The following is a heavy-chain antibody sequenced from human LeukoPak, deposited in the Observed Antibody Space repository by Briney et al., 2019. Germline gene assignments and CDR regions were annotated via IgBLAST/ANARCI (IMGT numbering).Heavy chain of an antibody. Sequence: PSETLSLTCPVSGGSISSSSYYWGWIRQPPGKGLEWIGSIYYSGSTYYNPSLKSRVTISVDTSKNQFSLKLSSVTAADTAVYYCASIAAAGTWFDPWGQGTLVTVSS. CDR3: ASIAAAGTWFDP. CDR2: IYYSGST. CDR1: GGSISSSSYY. V-gene: IGHV4-39*01. D-gene: IGHD6-13*01. J-gene: IGHJ5*02.